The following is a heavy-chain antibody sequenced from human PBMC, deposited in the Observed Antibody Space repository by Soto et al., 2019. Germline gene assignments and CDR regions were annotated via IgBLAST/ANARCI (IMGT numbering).Heavy chain of an antibody. Sequence: QVQLVQSGAEVKKPGSSVKVSCKASGGTFSSYTISWVRQAPGQGLEWMGRIITILGIANYAQKFQGRVTITADKSTSTAYMELSSLRSEDTAVYYCARAVLGYCSGGSCYSDYWGQGTLVTVSS. D-gene: IGHD2-15*01. CDR2: IITILGIA. CDR1: GGTFSSYT. CDR3: ARAVLGYCSGGSCYSDY. V-gene: IGHV1-69*02. J-gene: IGHJ4*02.